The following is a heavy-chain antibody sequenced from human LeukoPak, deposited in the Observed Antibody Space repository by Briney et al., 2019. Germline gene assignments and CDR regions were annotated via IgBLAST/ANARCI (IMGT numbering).Heavy chain of an antibody. V-gene: IGHV4-59*01. D-gene: IGHD6-13*01. J-gene: IGHJ3*02. CDR1: GGSISSYY. CDR2: IYYSGST. CDR3: ARGITGYSSSWFDAFDI. Sequence: SETLSLTCTVSGGSISSYYWSWIRQPPGKGLEWIGYIYYSGSTNYNPSLKSRVAISVDTSKNQFSLKLSSVTAADTAVYYCARGITGYSSSWFDAFDIWGQGTMVTVSS.